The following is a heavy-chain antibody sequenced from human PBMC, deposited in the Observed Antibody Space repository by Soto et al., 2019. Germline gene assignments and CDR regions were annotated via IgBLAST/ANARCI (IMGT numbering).Heavy chain of an antibody. CDR3: AVKDYGGNSKADAFDI. J-gene: IGHJ3*02. CDR1: GGTFSSYT. V-gene: IGHV1-69*02. CDR2: IIPILGIA. Sequence: QVQLVQSGAEVKKPGSSVKVSCKASGGTFSSYTISWVRQAPGQGLEWMGRIIPILGIANYAQKFQGRVTITADKSTSTAYMELSSLRPEDTAVYYRAVKDYGGNSKADAFDIWGQGTMVTVSS. D-gene: IGHD4-17*01.